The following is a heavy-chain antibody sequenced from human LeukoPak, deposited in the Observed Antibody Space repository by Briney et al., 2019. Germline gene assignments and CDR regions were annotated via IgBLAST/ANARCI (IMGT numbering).Heavy chain of an antibody. Sequence: ASVKVSRKASGYTFTSYDINWVRQATGQGLEWMGWMNPNSGNTGYAQKFQGRVTMTRNTSISTAYMELSSLRSEDTAVYYCARGDYYGSGSYSAAFDIWGQGTMVTVSS. CDR1: GYTFTSYD. D-gene: IGHD3-10*01. V-gene: IGHV1-8*01. CDR2: MNPNSGNT. CDR3: ARGDYYGSGSYSAAFDI. J-gene: IGHJ3*02.